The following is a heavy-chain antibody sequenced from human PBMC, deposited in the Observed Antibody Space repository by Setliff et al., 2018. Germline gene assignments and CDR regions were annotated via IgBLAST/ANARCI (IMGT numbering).Heavy chain of an antibody. Sequence: PSETLSLTCTVSGGSISSGDYYWSWIRQPPGKGLGWIGYIYYSGSTYYNPSLKSRVTISVDTSKNQFSLKLSSVTAADTAVYYCARSFSRREKFLLDYWGQGALVTVSS. CDR1: GGSISSGDYY. J-gene: IGHJ4*02. V-gene: IGHV4-30-4*08. CDR3: ARSFSRREKFLLDY. CDR2: IYYSGST.